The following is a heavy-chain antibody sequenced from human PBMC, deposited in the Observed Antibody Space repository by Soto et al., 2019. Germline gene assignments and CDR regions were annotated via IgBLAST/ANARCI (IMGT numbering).Heavy chain of an antibody. V-gene: IGHV1-69*12. Sequence: QVQLVQSGAEVKKPGSSVKVSCKASGGTFSSYAISWVRQAPGQGLEWMGGIIPIFGTANYAQKFQGRVTITADESTSTAYMELSSLRSEDTAVYYCARAASPFKSPYYYDSSGYTFDYWGQGTLVTVSS. CDR1: GGTFSSYA. J-gene: IGHJ4*02. CDR2: IIPIFGTA. D-gene: IGHD3-22*01. CDR3: ARAASPFKSPYYYDSSGYTFDY.